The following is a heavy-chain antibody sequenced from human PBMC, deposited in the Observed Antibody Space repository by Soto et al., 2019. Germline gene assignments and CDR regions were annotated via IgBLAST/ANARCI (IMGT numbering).Heavy chain of an antibody. CDR3: TRDKCSSTSCYADYYYYGIDV. CDR1: GFTFGVYA. V-gene: IGHV3-49*04. CDR2: IRSKAYGGTT. D-gene: IGHD2-2*01. J-gene: IGHJ6*02. Sequence: GVLRLSCPVSGFTFGVYAMRWVRQAPGKGLEGVGFIRSKAYGGTTEYAASVKGRFTISRDDSKSIAYLQMNSLKTEDTAVYYCTRDKCSSTSCYADYYYYGIDVWGQGTTVTVSS.